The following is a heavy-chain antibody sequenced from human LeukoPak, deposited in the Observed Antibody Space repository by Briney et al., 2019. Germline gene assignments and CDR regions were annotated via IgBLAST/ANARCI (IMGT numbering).Heavy chain of an antibody. J-gene: IGHJ4*02. V-gene: IGHV4-30-4*01. D-gene: IGHD3-9*01. CDR3: ARAEESTYYDILTGCLFDY. CDR2: IYYSGST. Sequence: SETLSLTCTVSGGTISSGDYYWSWIRQPPGKGLEWIGYIYYSGSTYYNPSLKSRVTISVDTSKNQFSLKLSPVTAADTAVYCCARAEESTYYDILTGCLFDYWGQGTLVTVSS. CDR1: GGTISSGDYY.